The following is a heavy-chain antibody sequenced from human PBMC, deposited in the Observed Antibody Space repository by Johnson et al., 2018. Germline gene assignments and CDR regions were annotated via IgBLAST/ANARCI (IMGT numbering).Heavy chain of an antibody. CDR3: ASAPRAAPGYYYGMGV. Sequence: QVQLVQSGAEVKKPGSSVKVSCKASGDTFTGYIINWVRQAPGKGLEWMGGIIPIFGPPNYAQKFQGRVTITADASTTTAYRELRSLRSEDTAVYYRASAPRAAPGYYYGMGVWGQGTTVTV. CDR2: IIPIFGPP. CDR1: GDTFTGYI. J-gene: IGHJ6*02. D-gene: IGHD6-25*01. V-gene: IGHV1-69*12.